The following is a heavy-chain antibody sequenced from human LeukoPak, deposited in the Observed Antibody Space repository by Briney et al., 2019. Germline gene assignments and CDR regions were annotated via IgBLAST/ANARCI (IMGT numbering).Heavy chain of an antibody. CDR1: GFTFSDSA. CDR2: IRGRAHDYAT. D-gene: IGHD3-16*01. Sequence: GGSLRLSCAASGFTFSDSAMHWVRLAPGRGLEWIGRIRGRAHDYATSCAASLEGRFTLSRDDSQNTVYLQLNSLKTEDTALYYCSRHRLGGYDDYWGQGTLVTVSS. J-gene: IGHJ4*02. CDR3: SRHRLGGYDDY. V-gene: IGHV3-73*01.